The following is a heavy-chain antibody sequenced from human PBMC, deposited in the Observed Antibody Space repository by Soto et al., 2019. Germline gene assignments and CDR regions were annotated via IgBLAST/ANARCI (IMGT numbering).Heavy chain of an antibody. CDR3: ARGRHNCGGDCYSRPVDY. CDR2: IYSGGST. Sequence: GGSLRLSCAASGFTVSSNYMSWVRQAPGKGLEWVSVIYSGGSTYYADSVKGRFTISRDNSKNTLYLQMNSLGAEDTAVYYCARGRHNCGGDCYSRPVDYWGQGTLVTVSS. D-gene: IGHD2-21*02. J-gene: IGHJ4*02. V-gene: IGHV3-53*01. CDR1: GFTVSSNY.